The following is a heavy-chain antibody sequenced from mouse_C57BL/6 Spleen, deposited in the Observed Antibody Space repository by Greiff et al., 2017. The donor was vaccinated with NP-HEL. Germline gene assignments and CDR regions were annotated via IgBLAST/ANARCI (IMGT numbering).Heavy chain of an antibody. Sequence: QVQLQQSGAELVMPGASVKLSCKASGYTFTSYWMHWVKQRPGQGLEWIGEIDPSDSYTNYNQKFKGKSTLTVDKSSSTAYMQLSSLTSEDSAVYYCARGTAQALFAYWGKGTLVTVSA. D-gene: IGHD3-2*02. J-gene: IGHJ3*01. V-gene: IGHV1-69*01. CDR3: ARGTAQALFAY. CDR1: GYTFTSYW. CDR2: IDPSDSYT.